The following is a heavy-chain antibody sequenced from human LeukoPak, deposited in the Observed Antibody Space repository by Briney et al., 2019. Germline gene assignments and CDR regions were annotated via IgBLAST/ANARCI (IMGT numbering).Heavy chain of an antibody. Sequence: GGSLRLSCVVSGFVFSQSWMSWVRQAPGKGLEWVSAISGSGGSTYYADSVKGRFTISRDNSKNTLYLQMNSLRAEDTAVYYCAKETSYSSRYLLTYYFDYWGQGTLVTVSS. J-gene: IGHJ4*02. D-gene: IGHD6-13*01. CDR1: GFVFSQSW. CDR2: ISGSGGST. CDR3: AKETSYSSRYLLTYYFDY. V-gene: IGHV3-23*01.